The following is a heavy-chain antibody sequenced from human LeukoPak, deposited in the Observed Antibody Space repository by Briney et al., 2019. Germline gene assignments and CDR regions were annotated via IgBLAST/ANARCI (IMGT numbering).Heavy chain of an antibody. V-gene: IGHV4-61*02. J-gene: IGHJ3*02. CDR3: ARGPYSYDSSGAFDI. D-gene: IGHD3-22*01. Sequence: PSQTLSLTCTVSGDSISSGDYYWSWIRQPAGKGLEWIGRISSSGSTNYNPSLKSRVTISVDTSKNQFSLKLSSVTAADTAVYFCARGPYSYDSSGAFDIWGQGTMVTVS. CDR1: GDSISSGDYY. CDR2: ISSSGST.